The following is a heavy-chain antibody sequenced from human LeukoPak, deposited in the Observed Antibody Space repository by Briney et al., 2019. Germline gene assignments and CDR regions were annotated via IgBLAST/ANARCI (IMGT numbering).Heavy chain of an antibody. J-gene: IGHJ4*02. D-gene: IGHD1-26*01. V-gene: IGHV1-24*01. CDR3: ATLSGYSGSRRRTYYFDY. CDR2: FDPEDGET. CDR1: GYTLTELS. Sequence: ASVKVSCKVSGYTLTELSMHWVRQAPGKGLEWMGGFDPEDGETIYAQKFQGRVTMTEDTSTDTAYMELSSLRSEDTAVYYCATLSGYSGSRRRTYYFDYWGQGTLVTVSS.